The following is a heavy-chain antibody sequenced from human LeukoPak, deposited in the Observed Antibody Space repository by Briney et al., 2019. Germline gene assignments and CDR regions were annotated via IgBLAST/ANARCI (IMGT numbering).Heavy chain of an antibody. CDR2: INPNSGGT. D-gene: IGHD3-3*01. J-gene: IGHJ4*02. CDR1: GYTFTGHY. V-gene: IGHV1-2*02. CDR3: ARNHVTPSGVVTSTSDS. Sequence: SLKVSFKASGYTFTGHYMHWVRQAPGQRLEWMGWINPNSGGTNYAQKFQGRVTMTRDTSINTAYMELSRLRSDDTATYYCARNHVTPSGVVTSTSDSWGQGTPVTVSS.